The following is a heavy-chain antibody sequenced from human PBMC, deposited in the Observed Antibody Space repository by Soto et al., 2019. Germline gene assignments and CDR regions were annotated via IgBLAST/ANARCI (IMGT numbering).Heavy chain of an antibody. Sequence: PSETLSLTCTVSGGSISRGDYSLSWLRQPPGKGLEWIGYIYYSGSTYYNPSLKSRVTISVDTSKNQFSLKLSSVTAADTAVYYCARERPDGAGLDPWGQGTLVTVSS. CDR1: GGSISRGDYS. D-gene: IGHD6-6*01. CDR2: IYYSGST. J-gene: IGHJ5*02. CDR3: ARERPDGAGLDP. V-gene: IGHV4-30-4*01.